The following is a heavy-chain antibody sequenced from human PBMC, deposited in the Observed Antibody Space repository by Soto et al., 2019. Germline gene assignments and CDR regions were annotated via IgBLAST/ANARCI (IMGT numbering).Heavy chain of an antibody. V-gene: IGHV4-30-2*01. CDR2: IYHSGYT. D-gene: IGHD1-7*01. J-gene: IGHJ5*02. CDR3: ARDSLTGNYFDP. Sequence: PSETLSLTCAVSGGSISSGGYAWNWIRQPPGKGLEWIGYIYHSGYTSYNPSLKNRVTISVDKSKNQFSLTLSFVTAADTAVYYCARDSLTGNYFDPWGQGTLVNVSS. CDR1: GGSISSGGYA.